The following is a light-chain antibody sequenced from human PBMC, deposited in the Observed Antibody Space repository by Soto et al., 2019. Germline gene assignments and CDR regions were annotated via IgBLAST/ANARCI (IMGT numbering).Light chain of an antibody. CDR1: QSISSY. J-gene: IGKJ2*01. CDR2: AAS. CDR3: QQSYSTPPYT. V-gene: IGKV1-39*01. Sequence: DIQMTQSPSSLSSSVGDRVTITCRASQSISSYLNWYQQKPGKAPKLLIYAASSLRSGVPSRFSGSGSGTDFTLTISSLQPEDVATYYCQQSYSTPPYTFGQGTKLEIK.